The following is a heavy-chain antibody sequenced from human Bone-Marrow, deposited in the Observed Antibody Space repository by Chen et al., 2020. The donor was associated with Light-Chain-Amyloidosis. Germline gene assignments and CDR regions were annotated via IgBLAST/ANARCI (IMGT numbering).Heavy chain of an antibody. CDR1: GYTFPNYW. Sequence: EVQLEQSGPEVKKPGESLKISCMGPGYTFPNYWIGWVRQMTGKGLAWMGVIYPDDSDARYSPSFEGQVTISADKSITTAYLQWRSLKASDTAMYYCARRRDGYNFDYWGQGTLVTVSS. J-gene: IGHJ4*02. V-gene: IGHV5-51*01. D-gene: IGHD5-12*01. CDR2: IYPDDSDA. CDR3: ARRRDGYNFDY.